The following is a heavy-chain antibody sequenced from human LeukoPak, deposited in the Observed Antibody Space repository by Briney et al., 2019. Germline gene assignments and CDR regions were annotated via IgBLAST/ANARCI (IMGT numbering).Heavy chain of an antibody. CDR3: AREYASGNSFHVIFHI. CDR1: GDSFSSYP. Sequence: SLKVSGKASGDSFSSYPISWVRLAPGQGLEWMGRIIPTLHITDYAKKFQDRLTITADTSTTTAYMELSSLRSEVTAVYFCAREYASGNSFHVIFHIWGQGTMVSVSS. J-gene: IGHJ3*02. CDR2: IIPTLHIT. V-gene: IGHV1-69*04. D-gene: IGHD4-23*01.